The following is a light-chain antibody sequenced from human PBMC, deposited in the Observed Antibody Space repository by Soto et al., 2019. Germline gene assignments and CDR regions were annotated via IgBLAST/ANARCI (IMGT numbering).Light chain of an antibody. V-gene: IGKV1-39*01. Sequence: DIQMTQSPSSLSASVGDRVTITCRASQSISSYLNWYQQKPGKAPKLLIYAASSLQSGVPSRFSGGGSGTDFTLTISSLQPEDFGTYYCQQSYSTPGITFGGGTKVEIK. CDR2: AAS. CDR1: QSISSY. J-gene: IGKJ4*01. CDR3: QQSYSTPGIT.